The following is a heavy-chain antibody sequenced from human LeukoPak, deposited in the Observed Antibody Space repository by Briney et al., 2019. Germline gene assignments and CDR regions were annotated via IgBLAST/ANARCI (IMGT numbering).Heavy chain of an antibody. CDR1: GGSISSYY. CDR3: ARGPEAAVFDY. V-gene: IGHV4-59*01. J-gene: IGHJ4*02. Sequence: PSETLSLTCTVSGGSISSYYWSWIRQPPGKGLEWIGYIYYSGSTNYNPSLKSRVTISVDTSKNQFSLKLSSVTAADTAVYYCARGPEAAVFDYWGQGTLVTVSS. D-gene: IGHD6-13*01. CDR2: IYYSGST.